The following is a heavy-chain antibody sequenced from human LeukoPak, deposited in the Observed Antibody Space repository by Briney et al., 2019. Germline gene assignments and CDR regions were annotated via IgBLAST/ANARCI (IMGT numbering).Heavy chain of an antibody. J-gene: IGHJ4*02. V-gene: IGHV1-8*01. CDR1: GYTFTSYD. CDR3: ARGRAGTAHFDY. Sequence: GASVKVSCKASGYTFTSYDINWVRQATGQGLEWMGWMNPNRGNTGYAQKFQGRVTMTRNTSISQDYMELSSPRSEDTAVYYCARGRAGTAHFDYWGQGTLVTVSS. D-gene: IGHD2-8*02. CDR2: MNPNRGNT.